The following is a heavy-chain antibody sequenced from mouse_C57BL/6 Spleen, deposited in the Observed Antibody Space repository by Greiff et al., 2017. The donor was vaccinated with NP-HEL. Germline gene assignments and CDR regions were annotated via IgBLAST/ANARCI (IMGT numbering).Heavy chain of an antibody. J-gene: IGHJ4*01. Sequence: VKLMECGPGILQSSQTLSLPCSFSGFSLSTSGMGVSWIRQPSGKGLEWLAHIYWDADKRYNPSLKSRLTISKDTSRNQVFLKITSVDTADTATYYCARRPTAQATWMDYWGQGTSVTVSS. D-gene: IGHD3-2*02. CDR3: ARRPTAQATWMDY. CDR1: GFSLSTSGMG. V-gene: IGHV8-12*01. CDR2: IYWDADK.